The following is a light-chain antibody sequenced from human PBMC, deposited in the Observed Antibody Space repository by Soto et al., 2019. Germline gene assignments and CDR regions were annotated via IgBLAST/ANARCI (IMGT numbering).Light chain of an antibody. J-gene: IGLJ1*01. V-gene: IGLV2-14*03. CDR1: SSDVGGYNY. CDR2: DVT. CDR3: CSYSGSTTSYV. Sequence: QSVLTQPASVSGSPGQSITISCAGTSSDVGGYNYVSWYQQYPGTAPKLIIYDVTNRPSGVSNRFSGSKSGNTASLGISGLQAEDEADYFCCSYSGSTTSYVFGTATQLTVL.